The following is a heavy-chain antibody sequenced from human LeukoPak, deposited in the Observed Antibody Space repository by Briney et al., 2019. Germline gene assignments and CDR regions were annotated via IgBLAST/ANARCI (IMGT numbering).Heavy chain of an antibody. CDR1: GFTFRSYG. CDR3: AKAAWEVGATAEIDY. D-gene: IGHD1-26*01. V-gene: IGHV3-30*02. Sequence: PGGSLRLSCAASGFTFRSYGMHWVRQAPGKGLEWVAFIQYDGSNRYYSDSVKGRFTVSRDNSKNTLYLQMNSLRAGDTAVYYCAKAAWEVGATAEIDYWGQGTRVTVSS. J-gene: IGHJ4*02. CDR2: IQYDGSNR.